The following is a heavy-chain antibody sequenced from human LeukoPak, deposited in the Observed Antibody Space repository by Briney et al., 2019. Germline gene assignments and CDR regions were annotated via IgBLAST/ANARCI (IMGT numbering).Heavy chain of an antibody. V-gene: IGHV4-39*07. J-gene: IGHJ4*02. Sequence: SETLSLTCTVSNGSISSSSYYWGWIRQPPGKGLEWVGFIYSGGMTAYNPSLESRVTISVVTSKNQVLLRLNSVTAADTAVYFCARGGYSFYNFWGQGTLVTVSS. CDR1: NGSISSSSYY. D-gene: IGHD5-12*01. CDR2: IYSGGMT. CDR3: ARGGYSFYNF.